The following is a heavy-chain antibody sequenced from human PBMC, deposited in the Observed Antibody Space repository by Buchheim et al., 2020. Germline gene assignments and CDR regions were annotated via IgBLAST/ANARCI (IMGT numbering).Heavy chain of an antibody. Sequence: QVELVESGGSVVQPGRSLRLSCGASGFTFNTYAMHWVRQAPGKGLEWVSLISYDGSNIEYAASVKGRFTISRDNSKNTLYLQMNSLSTEDTAMYYCARDLPPLDYWGLGTL. CDR1: GFTFNTYA. CDR2: ISYDGSNI. J-gene: IGHJ4*02. V-gene: IGHV3-30-3*01. CDR3: ARDLPPLDY.